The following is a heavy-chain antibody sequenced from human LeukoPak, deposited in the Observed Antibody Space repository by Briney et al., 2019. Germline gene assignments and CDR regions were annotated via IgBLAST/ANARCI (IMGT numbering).Heavy chain of an antibody. J-gene: IGHJ6*03. CDR2: INHSGSTS. Sequence: SETLSLTCAVYGESFSGYFWNWIRQPPGKGLEWIGEINHSGSTSNHNPSLKSRVTMSVDTSKNQFSLKLSSVTAADTAVYYCARLAEIAVAGYYYYYMDVWGKGTTVTVSS. CDR3: ARLAEIAVAGYYYYYMDV. CDR1: GESFSGYF. D-gene: IGHD6-19*01. V-gene: IGHV4-34*01.